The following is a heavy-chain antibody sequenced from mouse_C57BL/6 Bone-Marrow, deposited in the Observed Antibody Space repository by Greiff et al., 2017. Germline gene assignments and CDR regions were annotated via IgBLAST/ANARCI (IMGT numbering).Heavy chain of an antibody. D-gene: IGHD2-4*01. CDR2: IWTGGGT. V-gene: IGHV2-9-1*01. Sequence: QVQLQQSGPGLVAPSQSLSITCTVSGFSLTSYAISWVRQPPGKGLEWLGVIWTGGGTNYNSALKSRLSISKDNSKSQVFLKMNSLQTDDTARYYCARNSGIYYDYDAWFAYWGQGTLVTVSA. J-gene: IGHJ3*01. CDR3: ARNSGIYYDYDAWFAY. CDR1: GFSLTSYA.